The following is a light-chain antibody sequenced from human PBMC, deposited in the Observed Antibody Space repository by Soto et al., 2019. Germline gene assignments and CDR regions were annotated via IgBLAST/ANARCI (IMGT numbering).Light chain of an antibody. CDR1: QSVSSY. CDR3: QQRNNWPPRYT. V-gene: IGKV3-11*01. J-gene: IGKJ2*01. CDR2: DAP. Sequence: EIVLTQSPATLSLSPGERATLSCRASQSVSSYLAWYQQKPGQAPRLLIYDAPNRATGIPARFSGSGSGTDFTLTISSLEPEDFAVYYCQQRNNWPPRYTFGQGTKLEIK.